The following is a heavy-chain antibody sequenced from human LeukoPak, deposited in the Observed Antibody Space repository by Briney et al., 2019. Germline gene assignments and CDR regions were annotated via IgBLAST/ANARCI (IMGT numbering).Heavy chain of an antibody. CDR2: INPDGSST. D-gene: IGHD3-10*01. Sequence: PGGSLRLSCAASGFTFSSHYMNWVRQAPGKGLVWVSRINPDGSSTSYADSVKGRFTISRDNAKNTLNLQMNSLSPEDTAVYYCTRYGLSPHDNWGQGTLVTVSS. J-gene: IGHJ4*02. V-gene: IGHV3-74*01. CDR3: TRYGLSPHDN. CDR1: GFTFSSHY.